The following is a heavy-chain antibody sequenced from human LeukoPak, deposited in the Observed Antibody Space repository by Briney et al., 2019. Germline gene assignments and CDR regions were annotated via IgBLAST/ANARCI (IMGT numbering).Heavy chain of an antibody. Sequence: RGGSLRLSCAASGYTFTSYAMSWVRQAPGKGLEWVSAISGSGGSTYYAHSVKGRFTISRDNSKNTLYLQMNSLRAEETAVYYCAKDGSYYEKTREPAPISHYGWFDPWGQGTLVTVSS. CDR1: GYTFTSYA. V-gene: IGHV3-23*01. CDR3: AKDGSYYEKTREPAPISHYGWFDP. CDR2: ISGSGGST. J-gene: IGHJ5*02. D-gene: IGHD1-26*01.